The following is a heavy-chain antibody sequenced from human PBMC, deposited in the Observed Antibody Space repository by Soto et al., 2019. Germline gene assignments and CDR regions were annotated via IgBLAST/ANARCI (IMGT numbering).Heavy chain of an antibody. Sequence: EVQLVESGGGLVQPGGSLRLSCAASGFTCSSYSMNWVRQAPGKGLEWVSYISSSSSTIYYADSVKGRFTISRDNAKNSLYLHMNSLRAEDTAVYYCAREEGLLNWFDPWGQGTLVTVSS. J-gene: IGHJ5*02. CDR1: GFTCSSYS. D-gene: IGHD1-26*01. CDR3: AREEGLLNWFDP. V-gene: IGHV3-48*01. CDR2: ISSSSSTI.